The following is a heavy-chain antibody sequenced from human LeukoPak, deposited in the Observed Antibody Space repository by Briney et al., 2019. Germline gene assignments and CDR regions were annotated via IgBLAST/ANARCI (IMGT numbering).Heavy chain of an antibody. CDR1: GGSISSSSYY. D-gene: IGHD3-3*01. CDR3: ARANYDFWSGQLIDY. CDR2: IYYSGST. V-gene: IGHV4-39*07. Sequence: SETLSLTCTVSGGSISSSSYYWGWIRQPPGKGLEWIGSIYYSGSTYYNPSLKSRVTISVDTSKNQFSLKLSSVTAADTAVYYCARANYDFWSGQLIDYWGQGTLVTVSS. J-gene: IGHJ4*02.